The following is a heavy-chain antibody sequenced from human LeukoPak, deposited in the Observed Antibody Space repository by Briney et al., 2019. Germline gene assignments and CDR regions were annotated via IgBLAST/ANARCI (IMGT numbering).Heavy chain of an antibody. V-gene: IGHV3-30*04. Sequence: GRSLRLSCAASRFTFRNYAMHWVRQAPGKGLEWVAVISSDGTNKDYADSVKGRFTISRDNSKNTLYLQMNSLRAEDAAMYYCARDQSSGWGFDYWGQGTLVTVSS. D-gene: IGHD6-25*01. CDR3: ARDQSSGWGFDY. CDR2: ISSDGTNK. J-gene: IGHJ4*02. CDR1: RFTFRNYA.